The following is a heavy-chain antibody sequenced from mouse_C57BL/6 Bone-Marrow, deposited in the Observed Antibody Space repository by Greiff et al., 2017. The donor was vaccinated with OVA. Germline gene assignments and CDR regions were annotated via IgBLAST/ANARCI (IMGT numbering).Heavy chain of an antibody. Sequence: EVKLVESGAGLVKPGGSLKLSCAASGFTFSSYAMSWVRQTPEKRLEWVAYISSGGDYIYYADTVKGRFTISRDNARNTLYLQMSSLKSEDTAMYYCTRDKRDYYSNYDYAMDYWGQGTSVTVSS. CDR1: GFTFSSYA. CDR2: ISSGGDYI. J-gene: IGHJ4*01. V-gene: IGHV5-9-1*02. CDR3: TRDKRDYYSNYDYAMDY. D-gene: IGHD2-5*01.